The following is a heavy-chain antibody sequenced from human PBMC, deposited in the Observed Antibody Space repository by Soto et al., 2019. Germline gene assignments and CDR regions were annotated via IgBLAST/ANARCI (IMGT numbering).Heavy chain of an antibody. V-gene: IGHV4-59*01. D-gene: IGHD3-10*01. Sequence: SETLSLTCSVSGDSISCYYWSWIRQPPGKGLEWIGYIYYSGSTNYNPSLKSRVTISVDRSKKQFSLKLRSVTAVDTAVYYCARDLIRGWFDPWGQGTLVTVSS. CDR3: ARDLIRGWFDP. J-gene: IGHJ5*02. CDR2: IYYSGST. CDR1: GDSISCYY.